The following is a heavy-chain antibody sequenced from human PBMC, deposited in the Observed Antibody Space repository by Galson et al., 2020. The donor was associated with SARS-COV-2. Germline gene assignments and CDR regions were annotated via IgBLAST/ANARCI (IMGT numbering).Heavy chain of an antibody. D-gene: IGHD4-17*01. J-gene: IGHJ5*02. V-gene: IGHV3-48*01. CDR3: ARPIYGDSNNWFDP. CDR2: ISGSSSTI. CDR1: GFAFSSYS. Sequence: GGSLRLSCAAYGFAFSSYSMHWVRQAPGKGLEWVSYISGSSSTIYYADSVKGRFTISRDNAKNSLYLQMNSLRAEDTAVYYCARPIYGDSNNWFDPWGQGTLVTVSS.